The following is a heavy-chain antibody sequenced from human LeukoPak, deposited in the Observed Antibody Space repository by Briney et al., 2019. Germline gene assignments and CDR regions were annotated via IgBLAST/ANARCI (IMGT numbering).Heavy chain of an antibody. D-gene: IGHD6-19*01. CDR1: GYTFTGYY. CDR2: INPNSGGT. Sequence: ASVKVSCKASGYTFTGYYMHWVRQAPGQGLEWMGWINPNSGGTNYAQKFQGRVTMTRDTPISTAYMELSRLRSDDTAVYYCARFAVHRRLTVAGQFGLDYWGQGTLVTVSS. V-gene: IGHV1-2*02. J-gene: IGHJ4*02. CDR3: ARFAVHRRLTVAGQFGLDY.